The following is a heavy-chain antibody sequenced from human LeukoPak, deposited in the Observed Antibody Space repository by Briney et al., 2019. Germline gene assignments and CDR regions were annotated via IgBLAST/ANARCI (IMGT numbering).Heavy chain of an antibody. Sequence: ASVKVSCKASGYSFTGYYMHWVRQAPGRGPEWMGWINHHSGGTDYAQKFQGRVTMTRDTSVSTAYMELSRLKSDDTAVYYCATSGPDFLPVSPLLDFWGQGTLVTVSS. J-gene: IGHJ4*02. CDR2: INHHSGGT. D-gene: IGHD2/OR15-2a*01. CDR3: ATSGPDFLPVSPLLDF. V-gene: IGHV1-2*02. CDR1: GYSFTGYY.